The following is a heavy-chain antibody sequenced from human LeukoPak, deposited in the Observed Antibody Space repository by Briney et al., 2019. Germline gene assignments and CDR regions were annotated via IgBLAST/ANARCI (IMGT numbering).Heavy chain of an antibody. CDR1: GYTFTSYG. Sequence: ASVKVSCKASGYTFTSYGISWVRQAPGQGLEWMGWISAYNGNTNYAQKLQGRVTMTTDTSTSTAYMELSSLRSDDTAVYYCARVGALYYYDSSGYYEYWGQGTLVTVSS. V-gene: IGHV1-18*01. CDR2: ISAYNGNT. CDR3: ARVGALYYYDSSGYYEY. J-gene: IGHJ4*02. D-gene: IGHD3-22*01.